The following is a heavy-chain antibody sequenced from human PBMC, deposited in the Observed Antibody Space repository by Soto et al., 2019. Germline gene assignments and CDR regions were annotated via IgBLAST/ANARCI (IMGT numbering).Heavy chain of an antibody. J-gene: IGHJ3*02. V-gene: IGHV1-69*13. D-gene: IGHD1-7*01. CDR1: GGTFSSYA. Sequence: RASVKVSCKASGGTFSSYAISWVRQAPGQGLEWMGGIIPIFGTANYAQKFQGRVTITADESTSTAYMELSSLRSEDTAVYYCARVKTGTTSLGSDDFDIWGQGTMVTVSS. CDR2: IIPIFGTA. CDR3: ARVKTGTTSLGSDDFDI.